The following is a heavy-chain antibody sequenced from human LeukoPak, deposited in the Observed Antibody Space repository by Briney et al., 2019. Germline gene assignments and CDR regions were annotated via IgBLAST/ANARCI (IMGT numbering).Heavy chain of an antibody. D-gene: IGHD4/OR15-4a*01. CDR2: IYGADTI. J-gene: IGHJ4*02. CDR1: GFTISSSH. CDR3: ARGARGAYFDY. Sequence: PGGSLRLSCAASGFTISSSHMSWVRQVPGKGLEWVSCIYGADTIYYADFVKDTFTISRDSNRNILYLQMNSLRADDTAVYYCARGARGAYFDYWGQGTLVTVSS. V-gene: IGHV3-66*01.